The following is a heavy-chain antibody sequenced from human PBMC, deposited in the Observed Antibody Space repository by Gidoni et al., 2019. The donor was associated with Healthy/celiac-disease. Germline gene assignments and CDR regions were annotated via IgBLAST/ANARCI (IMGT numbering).Heavy chain of an antibody. D-gene: IGHD3-22*01. J-gene: IGHJ3*02. CDR1: GFSLSTSGVG. CDR2: IYWNYDK. Sequence: QITLKESGPTLVKPTQTLTLTFTFSGFSLSTSGVGVGWIRQPPGKALEWLALIYWNYDKRYSPSLKSRLTITKDTSKYQVVLTMTNMDPVDTATYYCAHGGASGYYLWGCSTRAFDIWGQGTMVTVSS. V-gene: IGHV2-5*01. CDR3: AHGGASGYYLWGCSTRAFDI.